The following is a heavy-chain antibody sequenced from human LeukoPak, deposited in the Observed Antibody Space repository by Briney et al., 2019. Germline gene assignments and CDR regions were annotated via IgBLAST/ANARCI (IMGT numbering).Heavy chain of an antibody. Sequence: SCKASGYTFTGYYMHWVRQAPGKGLEWVAVISYDGSNKYYADSVKGRFTISRDNSKNTLYLQMNSLRAEDTAVYYCARGLLERGPFDPWGQGTLVTVSS. CDR1: GYTFTGYY. D-gene: IGHD2/OR15-2a*01. CDR3: ARGLLERGPFDP. J-gene: IGHJ5*02. V-gene: IGHV3-30-3*01. CDR2: ISYDGSNK.